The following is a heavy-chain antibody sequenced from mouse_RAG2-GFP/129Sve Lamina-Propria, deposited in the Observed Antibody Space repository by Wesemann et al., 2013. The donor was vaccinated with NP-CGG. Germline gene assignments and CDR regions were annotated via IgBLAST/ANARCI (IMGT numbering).Heavy chain of an antibody. CDR2: INTYSGVP. CDR3: ARYYSYDY. Sequence: VQLQQSGPELVKPGETVKISCKASGYTFTTYGMSWVKQAPGKGLKWMGWINTYSGVPTYADDFKGRFAFSLETSASTAYLQINNLKNEDTATYFCARYYSYDYWGQGTTLTVSS. J-gene: IGHJ2*01. V-gene: IGHV9-3*01. CDR1: GYTFTTYG. D-gene: IGHD2-12*01.